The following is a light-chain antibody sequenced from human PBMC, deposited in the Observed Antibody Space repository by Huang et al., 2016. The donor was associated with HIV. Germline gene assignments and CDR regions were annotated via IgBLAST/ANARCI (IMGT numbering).Light chain of an antibody. CDR1: QSIATN. CDR2: DAS. CDR3: QQYHNWPYS. J-gene: IGKJ2*03. Sequence: TLSVSPGEGATLSCRANQSIATNLAWYHQRPGQAPRILSYDASTRASGLPGRFSGSGSGTEFTLTVSGLHSEDFAIYYCQQYHNWPYSFGQGTKLEIK. V-gene: IGKV3-15*01.